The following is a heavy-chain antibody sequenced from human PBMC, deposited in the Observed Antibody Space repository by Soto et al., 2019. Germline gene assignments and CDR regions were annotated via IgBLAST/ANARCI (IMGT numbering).Heavy chain of an antibody. J-gene: IGHJ6*02. Sequence: SSETLSLTCTVSGGSVSSGDYFWSWLRQSPGKRLEWIAYSYYSGSTNYNPSLKSRATISVDTSKSQVSLTLTSMTAADAALYYCARSPNYYYYGFDVWGQGTAVTVSS. CDR3: ARSPNYYYYGFDV. CDR1: GGSVSSGDYF. CDR2: SYYSGST. D-gene: IGHD3-10*01. V-gene: IGHV4-61*08.